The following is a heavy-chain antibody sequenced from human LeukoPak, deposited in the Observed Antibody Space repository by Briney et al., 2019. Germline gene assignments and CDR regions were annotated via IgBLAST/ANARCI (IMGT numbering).Heavy chain of an antibody. CDR2: IIPIFGTA. J-gene: IGHJ4*02. CDR1: GGTFSSYA. CDR3: ARERSGSYETPSFDY. V-gene: IGHV1-69*05. Sequence: SVKVSCKASGGTFSSYAISWVRQAPGQGLEWMGRIIPIFGTANYAQKFQGRVTITTDESTSTAYMELSSLRSEDTAVYYRARERSGSYETPSFDYWGQGTLVTVSS. D-gene: IGHD1-26*01.